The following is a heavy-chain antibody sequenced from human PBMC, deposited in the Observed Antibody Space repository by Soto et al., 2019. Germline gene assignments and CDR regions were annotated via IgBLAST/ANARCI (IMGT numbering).Heavy chain of an antibody. D-gene: IGHD3-10*01. CDR3: AKKYGSGNNYFEY. V-gene: IGHV3-23*01. CDR2: ITASGSST. Sequence: PGGSLRLSCAASGFTFRSYAMSWVRQASGKGLEWVSAITASGSSTYYADSVKGRFTISRDNSKNTLYLQINSLRGEDTAVYYCAKKYGSGNNYFEYWGQGALVTVSS. J-gene: IGHJ4*02. CDR1: GFTFRSYA.